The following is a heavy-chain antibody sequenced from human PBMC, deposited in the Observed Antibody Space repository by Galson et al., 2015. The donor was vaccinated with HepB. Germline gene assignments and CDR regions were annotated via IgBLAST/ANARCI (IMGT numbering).Heavy chain of an antibody. D-gene: IGHD4-11*01. J-gene: IGHJ4*02. Sequence: SLRLSCAASGFTFSSYGMHWVRQAPGKGLEWVAVISYDGSNKYYADSVKGRFTISRDNSKNTLYLQMNSLRAEDTAVYYCAKELTIYSNYQDFDYWGQGTLVTVSS. CDR2: ISYDGSNK. V-gene: IGHV3-30*18. CDR1: GFTFSSYG. CDR3: AKELTIYSNYQDFDY.